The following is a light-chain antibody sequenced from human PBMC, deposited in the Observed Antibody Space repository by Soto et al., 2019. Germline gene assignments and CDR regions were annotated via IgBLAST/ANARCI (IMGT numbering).Light chain of an antibody. CDR1: QGIRND. CDR3: QQYNSYWT. V-gene: IGKV1-17*01. Sequence: DIQMTHSPSSRSASVGDRVTITCRASQGIRNDLGWYQQKPGKAPKRLIYDASSLESGVPSRFSGSGSGTEFTLTISSLQPDDFATYYCQQYNSYWTFGQGTKVDIK. CDR2: DAS. J-gene: IGKJ1*01.